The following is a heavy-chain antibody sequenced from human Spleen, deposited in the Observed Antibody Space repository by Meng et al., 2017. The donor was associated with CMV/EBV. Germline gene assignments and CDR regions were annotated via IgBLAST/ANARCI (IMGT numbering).Heavy chain of an antibody. D-gene: IGHD3-10*01. CDR3: TRDNVYYGSGSYYNPTNWFDP. Sequence: YAMSWVRQAPGKGLEWVGFIRSKAYGGTTEYAASVKGRFTISRDDSKSIAYLQMNSLKTEDTAVYYCTRDNVYYGSGSYYNPTNWFDPWGQGTLVTVSS. V-gene: IGHV3-49*04. J-gene: IGHJ5*02. CDR2: IRSKAYGGTT. CDR1: YA.